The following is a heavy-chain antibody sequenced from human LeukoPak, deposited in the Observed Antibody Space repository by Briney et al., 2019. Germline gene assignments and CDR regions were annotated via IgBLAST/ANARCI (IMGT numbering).Heavy chain of an antibody. V-gene: IGHV4-59*08. D-gene: IGHD6-6*01. Sequence: SDTLSLTCTISGGFISSYYWSWIRQPPGKGLEWIGYIYYSGTTTYNPSLKSRVTMSVDTSKNQFSLRLTSVTAADTAVYYCARRGAARRYDGLDVWGQGTTVTVSS. CDR3: ARRGAARRYDGLDV. J-gene: IGHJ6*02. CDR1: GGFISSYY. CDR2: IYYSGTT.